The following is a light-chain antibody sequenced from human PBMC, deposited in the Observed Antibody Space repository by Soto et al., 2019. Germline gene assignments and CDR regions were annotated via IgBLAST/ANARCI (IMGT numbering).Light chain of an antibody. Sequence: EIVLTQSPGTLSLSPGEGATLSCRASRSVGTFLAWYQQKPGQAPRLLIYGASSRATVIPDRFSGSGSGTDFTLTISRLEPEDFAVYYCQQYSSSPPLTFGGGTKVDIK. CDR2: GAS. V-gene: IGKV3-20*01. CDR1: RSVGTF. J-gene: IGKJ4*01. CDR3: QQYSSSPPLT.